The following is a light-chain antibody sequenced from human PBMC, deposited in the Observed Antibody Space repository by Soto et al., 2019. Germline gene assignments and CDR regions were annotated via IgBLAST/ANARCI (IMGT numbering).Light chain of an antibody. CDR2: GAS. CDR1: QGITNF. V-gene: IGKV1-9*01. Sequence: IQLTQSPSSLPASVGDRVTISCRSSQGITNFLAWYQQKPGKTPKLLIYGASNSQSGVPSRFSGSGSVTDFTLTIGCLQPEDFATDDCPELNSVAIPVGVGTKVDIE. J-gene: IGKJ3*01. CDR3: PELNSVAIP.